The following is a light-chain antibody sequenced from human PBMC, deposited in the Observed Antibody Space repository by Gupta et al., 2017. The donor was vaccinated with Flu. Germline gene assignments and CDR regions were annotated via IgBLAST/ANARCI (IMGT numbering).Light chain of an antibody. V-gene: IGLV3-19*01. CDR3: SSRDSTDRHRAV. CDR1: SLSNYY. CDR2: AKN. J-gene: IGLJ2*01. Sequence: SSELTPDPAVSVALGQTVRITCQGDSLSNYYASRYQQKPGQAPVLVISAKNLRTSGIPNRCSCSSSGNTASSPITGGQADEEADYYCSSRDSTDRHRAVFGGGTRLTVL.